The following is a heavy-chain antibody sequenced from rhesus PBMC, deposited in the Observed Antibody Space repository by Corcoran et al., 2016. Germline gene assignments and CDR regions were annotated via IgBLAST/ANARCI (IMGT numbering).Heavy chain of an antibody. Sequence: QVQLQESGPGLVKPSEPLSLTCAFSGGSFRGGYATSWIRHPPGQGLEWCVYIYGRSGSTNYNPSLKNRGTISKDTSKNQFSLKLSSVTAADTAVYYCARRVTVVIVAAPLVDTFDFWGQGLRVTVSS. D-gene: IGHD2-33*01. CDR1: GGSFRGGYA. J-gene: IGHJ3*01. CDR3: ARRVTVVIVAAPLVDTFDF. V-gene: IGHV4-76*01. CDR2: IYGRSGST.